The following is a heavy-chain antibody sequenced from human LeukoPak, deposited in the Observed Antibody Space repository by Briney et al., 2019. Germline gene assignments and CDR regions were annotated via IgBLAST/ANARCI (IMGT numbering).Heavy chain of an antibody. CDR1: GGTFSSYA. Sequence: ASVKVSCKASGGTFSSYAISWVRQAPGQGPEWMGRIIPIFGTANYAQKFQGRVTITADKSTSTAYMELSSLRSEDTAVYYCARKVPLGYCSGGSCQGWFDPWGQGTLVTVSS. D-gene: IGHD2-15*01. CDR3: ARKVPLGYCSGGSCQGWFDP. J-gene: IGHJ5*02. CDR2: IIPIFGTA. V-gene: IGHV1-69*06.